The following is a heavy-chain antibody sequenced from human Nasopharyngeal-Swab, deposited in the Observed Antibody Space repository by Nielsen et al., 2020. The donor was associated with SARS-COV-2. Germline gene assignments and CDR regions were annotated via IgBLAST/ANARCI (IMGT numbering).Heavy chain of an antibody. D-gene: IGHD3-10*01. Sequence: WIRQPPGKGLEWVSAISGSGGSIYYADSVKGRFTISRDNSKNTLYLQMNSLRAEDTAVYYCAKGYGSGSYLYYYYYYMDVWGKGTTVTVSS. CDR2: ISGSGGSI. CDR3: AKGYGSGSYLYYYYYYMDV. J-gene: IGHJ6*03. V-gene: IGHV3-23*01.